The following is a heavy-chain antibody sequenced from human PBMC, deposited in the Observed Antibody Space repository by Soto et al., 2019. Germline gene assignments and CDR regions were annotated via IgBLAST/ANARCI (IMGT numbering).Heavy chain of an antibody. CDR1: GFTFDDYT. CDR2: ISWDGGST. J-gene: IGHJ4*02. CDR3: AKDKGYSSSSGGNYFDH. V-gene: IGHV3-43*01. Sequence: EVQLVESGGVVVQPGGSLRLSCAASGFTFDDYTMHWVRQAPGKGLEWVSLISWDGGSTYYADSVKGRFTISRDNSKNSLYLQMNSLRTEDTALYYCAKDKGYSSSSGGNYFDHWGQGTLVTVSS. D-gene: IGHD6-6*01.